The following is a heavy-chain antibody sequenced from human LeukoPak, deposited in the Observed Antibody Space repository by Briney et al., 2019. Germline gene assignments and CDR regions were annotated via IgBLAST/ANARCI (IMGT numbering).Heavy chain of an antibody. J-gene: IGHJ5*02. CDR2: IYYSGST. D-gene: IGHD3-10*01. V-gene: IGHV4-59*01. CDR1: GGSISSYY. Sequence: PSETLSLTCTVSGGSISSYYWSWIRQPPGKGLEWIGYIYYSGSTNYNPSLKSRVTISVDTSKNQFSLKLSSVTAADTAVYYCARDQGGRITTGWFDPWGQGTLVTVSS. CDR3: ARDQGGRITTGWFDP.